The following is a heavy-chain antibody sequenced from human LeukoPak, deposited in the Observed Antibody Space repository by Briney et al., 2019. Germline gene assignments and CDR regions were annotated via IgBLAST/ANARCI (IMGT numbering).Heavy chain of an antibody. V-gene: IGHV3-74*01. CDR2: INTDGSST. CDR1: GFTFSSYW. J-gene: IGHJ4*02. Sequence: GGSLRLSCAASGFTFSSYWMHWVRQAPGKGLVWVSRINTDGSSTSYADSVKGRFTISRDNAKNTLYLHMNSLRAEDTAVYYCARVRSIAALGPFDYWGQGTLVTVSS. CDR3: ARVRSIAALGPFDY. D-gene: IGHD6-6*01.